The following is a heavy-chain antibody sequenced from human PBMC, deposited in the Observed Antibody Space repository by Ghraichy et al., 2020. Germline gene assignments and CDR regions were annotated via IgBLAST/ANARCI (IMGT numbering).Heavy chain of an antibody. D-gene: IGHD4-17*01. CDR3: ARVGMATVTSFDY. V-gene: IGHV3-21*01. CDR1: GFTFSRYS. Sequence: GGSLRLSCAASGFTFSRYSMNWVRQAPGKGLEWVSSISSSSSYIYYADSVKGRFTISRDNAKNSLYLQMNSLRAEDTAVYYCARVGMATVTSFDYWGQGTLVTVSS. J-gene: IGHJ4*02. CDR2: ISSSSSYI.